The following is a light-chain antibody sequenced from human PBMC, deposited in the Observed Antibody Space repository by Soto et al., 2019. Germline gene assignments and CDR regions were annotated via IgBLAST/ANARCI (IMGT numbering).Light chain of an antibody. CDR2: DAS. J-gene: IGKJ1*01. Sequence: DIQMTQSPSTLSASVGDTVTITCRASQSVSRWLAWYQQKPGKAPRLLVYDASTLAIGVPSRFSGSGSGTGVTLNLPSLQPDDFGTYQRQQYNSYSPTFGPGTKVQIK. CDR1: QSVSRW. CDR3: QQYNSYSPT. V-gene: IGKV1-5*01.